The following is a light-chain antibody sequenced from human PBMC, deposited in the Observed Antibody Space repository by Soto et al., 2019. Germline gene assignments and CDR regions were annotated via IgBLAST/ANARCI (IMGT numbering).Light chain of an antibody. CDR2: EVS. CDR3: SSYTISSTQV. V-gene: IGLV2-14*01. CDR1: SSDIGGYKH. J-gene: IGLJ1*01. Sequence: SALTQPASVSGSPGQSITISCTGTSSDIGGYKHVSWYQQHPGKAPKLMIYEVSNRPSGVSNRFSGSKSGNTASLTISGLQAEDEADYYCSSYTISSTQVFGTGTKVT.